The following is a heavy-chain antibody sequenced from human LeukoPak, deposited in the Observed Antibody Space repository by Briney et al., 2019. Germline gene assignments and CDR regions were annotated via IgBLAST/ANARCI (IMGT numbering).Heavy chain of an antibody. J-gene: IGHJ5*02. Sequence: SETLSLTCTVSGGSISSYYWSWIRQPPGKGLEWIGYIYYSGSTNYNPSLKSRVTISVDTSKNQFSLKLSSVTAADTAVYYCARNFQYGGYVPWGQGTLVTVSS. CDR3: ARNFQYGGYVP. CDR1: GGSISSYY. D-gene: IGHD5-12*01. V-gene: IGHV4-59*01. CDR2: IYYSGST.